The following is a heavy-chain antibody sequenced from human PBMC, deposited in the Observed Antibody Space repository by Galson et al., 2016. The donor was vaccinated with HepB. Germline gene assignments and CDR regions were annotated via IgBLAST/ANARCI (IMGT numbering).Heavy chain of an antibody. V-gene: IGHV1-18*01. J-gene: IGHJ4*02. CDR3: ARVDGSGYYLGLDY. Sequence: SVKVSCKAYGYSFSDYGISWVRQAPGQGPEWMGRISVYSGNTISAQKFQGRVSMTTDTSTSTAYMELRSLRSDDTAVYYCARVDGSGYYLGLDYWGQGTLVTVSS. D-gene: IGHD3-22*01. CDR1: GYSFSDYG. CDR2: ISVYSGNT.